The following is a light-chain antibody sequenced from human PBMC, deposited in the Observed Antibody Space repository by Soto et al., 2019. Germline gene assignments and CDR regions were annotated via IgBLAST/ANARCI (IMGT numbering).Light chain of an antibody. CDR2: EVS. V-gene: IGLV2-14*01. J-gene: IGLJ2*01. CDR1: SRDVGGYKY. Sequence: QSALTQPASVSGSPGQSITISCTGTSRDVGGYKYVSWYQQHPGKAPKLIIYEVSNRPSGVSNRFSDSKSGNTASLTISGLQAEDEADYYCTSYRGSSTLVFGGGTKLTVL. CDR3: TSYRGSSTLV.